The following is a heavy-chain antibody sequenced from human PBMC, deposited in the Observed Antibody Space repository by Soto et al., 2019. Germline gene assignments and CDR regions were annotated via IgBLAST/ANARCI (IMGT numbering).Heavy chain of an antibody. CDR1: GASIRSGGYY. J-gene: IGHJ5*02. V-gene: IGHV4-31*03. CDR2: IYYSGNT. CDR3: ARAYYAAKVRWFDT. D-gene: IGHD3-22*01. Sequence: PSETLSLTCTVSGASIRSGGYYFSWVRQRPGKGLEWMGYIYYSGNTHYNPSLKSRLIISVDTSKNHFSLNLNSVTAADTAMYYCARAYYAAKVRWFDTWGRGTLVTVSS.